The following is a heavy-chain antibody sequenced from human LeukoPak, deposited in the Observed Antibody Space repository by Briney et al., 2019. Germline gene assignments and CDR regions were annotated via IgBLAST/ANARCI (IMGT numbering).Heavy chain of an antibody. CDR1: GFSFSNYT. CDR3: AREGDVLRFLELSYVTTYYFDY. Sequence: GGSLRLSCATSGFSFSNYTMTWVRQAPGKGLECVSDISGSGGSAYSADSVKGRFSISRDNAKNSVYLQMNSLRAEDTAVYYCAREGDVLRFLELSYVTTYYFDYWGQGSLVTVSS. D-gene: IGHD3-3*01. V-gene: IGHV3-23*01. J-gene: IGHJ4*02. CDR2: ISGSGGSA.